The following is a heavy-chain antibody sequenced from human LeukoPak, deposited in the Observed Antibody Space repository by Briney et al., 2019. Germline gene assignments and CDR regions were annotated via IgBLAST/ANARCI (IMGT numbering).Heavy chain of an antibody. J-gene: IGHJ4*02. D-gene: IGHD3-22*01. CDR1: GYTFTGYY. CDR3: AREPLTYYYDSSGYPYYFDY. V-gene: IGHV1-2*02. Sequence: ASVKVSCKASGYTFTGYYMHWVRQAPGQGLEWMGWINPNSGGTNYAQKFQGRVTMTRDTSISTAYMELSRLRSDDTAVYYCAREPLTYYYDSSGYPYYFDYWGQGTLVTVSS. CDR2: INPNSGGT.